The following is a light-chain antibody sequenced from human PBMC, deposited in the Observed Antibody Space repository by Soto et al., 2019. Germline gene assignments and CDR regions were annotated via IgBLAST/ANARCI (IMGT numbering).Light chain of an antibody. Sequence: QSVLTQPASVSGSPGQSVTISCTGSSHNIGSYNLVSWYQHTPGKAPRLIIYEATKRPSGISDRFSASKSANTASLTISGLHAVYEADYYCSSFVTGGTLVFGGGTKLTVL. V-gene: IGLV2-14*02. J-gene: IGLJ3*02. CDR3: SSFVTGGTLV. CDR1: SHNIGSYNL. CDR2: EAT.